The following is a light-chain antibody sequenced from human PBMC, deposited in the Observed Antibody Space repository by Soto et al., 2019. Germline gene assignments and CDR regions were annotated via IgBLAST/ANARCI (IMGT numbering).Light chain of an antibody. CDR2: AAS. J-gene: IGKJ1*01. CDR3: QQYYSPRWT. CDR1: QGISSY. Sequence: AIRMTQSPSSFSASTGDRVTITSRASQGISSYLAWYQQKPGKAPKLLIYAASTLQSGVPSRFSGSGSGTDFTLTISCLQSVDFATYYCQQYYSPRWTFGQGTKVEIK. V-gene: IGKV1-8*01.